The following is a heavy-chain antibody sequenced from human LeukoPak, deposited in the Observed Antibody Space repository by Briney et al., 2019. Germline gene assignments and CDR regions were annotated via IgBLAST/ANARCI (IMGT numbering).Heavy chain of an antibody. D-gene: IGHD3-22*01. CDR1: GGSISSSSYY. V-gene: IGHV4-39*01. CDR3: VRAVHHLFYSDSSGYYGDAFDV. Sequence: SETLSLTCTVSGGSISSSSYYWGWIRQPPGKGLEWIGSIYYSGSTYYNPSLKSRVTISVDTSKNQFSLKLSSVTAADTAVYYCVRAVHHLFYSDSSGYYGDAFDVWGQGTVVTVSS. CDR2: IYYSGST. J-gene: IGHJ3*01.